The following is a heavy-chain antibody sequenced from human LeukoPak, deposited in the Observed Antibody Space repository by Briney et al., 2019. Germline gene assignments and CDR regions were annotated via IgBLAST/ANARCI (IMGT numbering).Heavy chain of an antibody. Sequence: PGGSLRLSCAASGFTFSSYAMTWVRQAPGKGLEWVSAISGSDYSTYYADSVKGRFTISRDNAENTLYLQMNSLRAEDTAVYYCARGTAGYHSSYFDYWGQGTLVTVSS. CDR1: GFTFSSYA. CDR3: ARGTAGYHSSYFDY. CDR2: ISGSDYST. V-gene: IGHV3-23*01. D-gene: IGHD3-16*02. J-gene: IGHJ4*02.